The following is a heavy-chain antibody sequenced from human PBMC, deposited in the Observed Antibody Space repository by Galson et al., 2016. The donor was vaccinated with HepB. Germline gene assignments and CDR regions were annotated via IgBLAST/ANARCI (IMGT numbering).Heavy chain of an antibody. Sequence: SLRLSCAASGVSVSNIYMSWVRQAPGKGLGWVSVIYSGGYTYYADSVKGRFTIYRDNPKNTLYLQMYSLRAEDTAVYYCTWGFSYIDYWGQGALVTVSS. CDR2: IYSGGYT. CDR3: TWGFSYIDY. D-gene: IGHD7-27*01. CDR1: GVSVSNIY. J-gene: IGHJ4*02. V-gene: IGHV3-53*01.